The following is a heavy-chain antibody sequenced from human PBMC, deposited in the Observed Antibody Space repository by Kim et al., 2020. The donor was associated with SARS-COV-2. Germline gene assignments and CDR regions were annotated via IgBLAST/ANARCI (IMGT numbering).Heavy chain of an antibody. CDR1: GYTFTSYY. CDR2: INPSGGST. CDR3: ARDQERGGVVLWFGNYYGMDV. D-gene: IGHD3-10*01. Sequence: ASVKVSCKASGYTFTSYYMHWVRQAPGQGLEWMGIINPSGGSTSYAQKFQGRVTMTRDTSTSTVYMELSSLRSEDTAVYYCARDQERGGVVLWFGNYYGMDVWGQGTTVTVSS. J-gene: IGHJ6*02. V-gene: IGHV1-46*01.